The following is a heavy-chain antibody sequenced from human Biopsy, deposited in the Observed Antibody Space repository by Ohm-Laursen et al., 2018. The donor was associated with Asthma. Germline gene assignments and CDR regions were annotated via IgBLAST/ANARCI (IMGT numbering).Heavy chain of an antibody. CDR1: GLTFGDYW. CDR2: IKHDGTEK. Sequence: LSLTCVASGLTFGDYWMSWVRQVPGKGLEWVANIKHDGTEKNHVDSLKGRFTISRDNAKNSLYLQMNSLRAEDTAVYYCARTFHFWSPYHAEHYQLWGQGTLVTVPS. CDR3: ARTFHFWSPYHAEHYQL. J-gene: IGHJ1*01. D-gene: IGHD3-3*02. V-gene: IGHV3-7*01.